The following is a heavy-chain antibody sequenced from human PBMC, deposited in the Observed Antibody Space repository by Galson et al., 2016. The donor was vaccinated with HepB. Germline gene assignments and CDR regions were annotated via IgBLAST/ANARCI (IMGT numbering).Heavy chain of an antibody. CDR3: ARGYRYGLDY. CDR2: IKTDGSAT. J-gene: IGHJ4*02. Sequence: SLRLSCAASGFTFSSYWMHWVRQAPGKGLVWVSQIKTDGSATDYADSVKGRFTVSRDNAKNTLYLQMNSLRADDTAVYYCARGYRYGLDYWGRGTLATVSS. CDR1: GFTFSSYW. V-gene: IGHV3-74*01. D-gene: IGHD5-18*01.